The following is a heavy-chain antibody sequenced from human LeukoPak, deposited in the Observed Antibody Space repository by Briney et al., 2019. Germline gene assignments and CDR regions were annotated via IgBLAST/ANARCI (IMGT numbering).Heavy chain of an antibody. J-gene: IGHJ6*03. V-gene: IGHV4-61*02. CDR3: AREAGESVPAAKRGVYYYYYMDV. CDR2: IDTSGST. CDR1: GDSISSGTYY. D-gene: IGHD2-2*01. Sequence: SETLSLTCTVSGDSISSGTYYWRWIRQPAGKGLEWIGRIDTSGSTNYNPSLKSRVTISVDTSKNQFSLKLSSVTAADTAVYYCAREAGESVPAAKRGVYYYYYMDVWGTGTTATVSS.